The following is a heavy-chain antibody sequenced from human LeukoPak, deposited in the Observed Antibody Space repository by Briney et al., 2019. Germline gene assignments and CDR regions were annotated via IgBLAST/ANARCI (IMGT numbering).Heavy chain of an antibody. CDR1: GYTFTSYA. CDR2: INTYTGNP. Sequence: ASVKVSCKASGYTFTSYAMNWVRQAPGQGLEWMGWINTYTGNPTYAQGFTGRFVFSLDTSVSTAYLQISSLKAEDTAVYYCARWDYDSSGYALYYFDYWGQGTLVTVSS. V-gene: IGHV7-4-1*02. D-gene: IGHD3-22*01. CDR3: ARWDYDSSGYALYYFDY. J-gene: IGHJ4*02.